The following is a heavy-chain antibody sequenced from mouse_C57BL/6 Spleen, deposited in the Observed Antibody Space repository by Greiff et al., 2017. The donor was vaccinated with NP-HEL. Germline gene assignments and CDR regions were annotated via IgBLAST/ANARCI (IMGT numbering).Heavy chain of an antibody. D-gene: IGHD2-4*01. J-gene: IGHJ4*01. Sequence: EVKLVESGEGLVKPGGSLKLSCAASGFTFSSYAMSWVRQTPEKRLEWVAYISSGGDYIYYADTVKGRFTISRDNARNTLYLQMSSLKSEDTAMYYGTRVYDYDHYAMDYWGQGTSVTVSS. V-gene: IGHV5-9-1*02. CDR1: GFTFSSYA. CDR2: ISSGGDYI. CDR3: TRVYDYDHYAMDY.